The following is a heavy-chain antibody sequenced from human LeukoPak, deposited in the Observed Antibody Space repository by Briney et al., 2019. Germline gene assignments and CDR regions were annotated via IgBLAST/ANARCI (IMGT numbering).Heavy chain of an antibody. D-gene: IGHD3-10*01. V-gene: IGHV3-74*01. CDR3: ASILLWFVYDY. CDR1: GFTVSNYW. J-gene: IGHJ4*02. Sequence: GVLRLSCAASGFTVSNYWMSWVRQAPGKGLVWISRISGDGRTISYADSVKGRFTISRDNAKNTVSLQMNSLRAEDTAVYYCASILLWFVYDYWGQGTLVTVSS. CDR2: ISGDGRTI.